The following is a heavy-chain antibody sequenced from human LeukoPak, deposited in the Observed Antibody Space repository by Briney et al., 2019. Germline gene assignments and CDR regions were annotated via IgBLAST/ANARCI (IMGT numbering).Heavy chain of an antibody. Sequence: SGGSLRLSCAASGFTFSSYAMSWVRQAPGKGLEWVSAISGSGGSTYYADSVKGRFTISRDNSKNTLYLQMNSLRAEDTAVYYCAKALQEYCSSTSCYCLDYWGQGTLVTVSS. CDR2: ISGSGGST. CDR3: AKALQEYCSSTSCYCLDY. J-gene: IGHJ4*02. V-gene: IGHV3-23*01. D-gene: IGHD2-2*01. CDR1: GFTFSSYA.